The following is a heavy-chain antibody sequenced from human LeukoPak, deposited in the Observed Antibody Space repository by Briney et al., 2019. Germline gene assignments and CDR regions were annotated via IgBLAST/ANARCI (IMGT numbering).Heavy chain of an antibody. D-gene: IGHD6-13*01. CDR1: GGSFSGYY. CDR2: INHSGST. V-gene: IGHV4-34*01. Sequence: SETLSLTCAVDGGSFSGYYWSWIRQPPGKGLEWIGEINHSGSTNYNPSLKSRVTISVDTSKNQCSLKLSSVTAADTAVYYCARGSPRDSSSWPNGFDYWDQGTLVTVSS. CDR3: ARGSPRDSSSWPNGFDY. J-gene: IGHJ4*02.